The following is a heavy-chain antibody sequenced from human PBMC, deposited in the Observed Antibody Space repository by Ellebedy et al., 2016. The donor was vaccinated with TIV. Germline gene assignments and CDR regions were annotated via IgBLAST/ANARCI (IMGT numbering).Heavy chain of an antibody. Sequence: GESLKISCSASGFNFTTYGMHWVRQAPGKGLEWVAVIWYDGSNKYYVDSVKGRFTISRDNSKNTLFLQMNSLRVEDTAVYYCARGIRDHYAVDVWGQGTTVTVSS. CDR3: ARGIRDHYAVDV. CDR2: IWYDGSNK. D-gene: IGHD2-2*01. V-gene: IGHV3-33*01. J-gene: IGHJ6*02. CDR1: GFNFTTYG.